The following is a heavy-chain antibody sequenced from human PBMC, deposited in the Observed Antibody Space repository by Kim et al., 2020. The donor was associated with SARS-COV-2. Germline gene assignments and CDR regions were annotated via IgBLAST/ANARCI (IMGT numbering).Heavy chain of an antibody. Sequence: SVKVSCKASGGTFSSYAISWVRQAPGQGLEWMGGIIPIFGTANYAQKFQGRVTITADESTSTAYMELSSLRSEDTAVYYCASVGYCSSTSCYDLAFAFDIWGQGTMVTVSS. J-gene: IGHJ3*02. CDR1: GGTFSSYA. D-gene: IGHD2-2*01. CDR3: ASVGYCSSTSCYDLAFAFDI. CDR2: IIPIFGTA. V-gene: IGHV1-69*13.